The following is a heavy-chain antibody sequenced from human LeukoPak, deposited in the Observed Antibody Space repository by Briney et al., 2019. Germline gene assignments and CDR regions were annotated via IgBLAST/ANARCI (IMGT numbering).Heavy chain of an antibody. V-gene: IGHV3-30*02. CDR2: IRYDGSNK. CDR1: GFTFSSYG. CDR3: AKDLTATTFSEYNWFDP. D-gene: IGHD2/OR15-2a*01. Sequence: GGSLRLSCAASGFTFSSYGMHWVRQAPGKGLEWVAFIRYDGSNKYYADSVKGRFTTSRDNSKNTLYLQMNSLRAEDTAVYYCAKDLTATTFSEYNWFDPWGQGTLVTVSS. J-gene: IGHJ5*02.